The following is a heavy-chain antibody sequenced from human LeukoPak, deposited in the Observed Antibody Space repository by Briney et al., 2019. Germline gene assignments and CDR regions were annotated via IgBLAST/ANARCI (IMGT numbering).Heavy chain of an antibody. CDR2: ISSSGSTI. J-gene: IGHJ6*02. V-gene: IGHV3-48*03. CDR3: ARVYYTPNNMDV. Sequence: SGGSLRLSCAASGFTFSTYEMNWVRQAPGKGLEWVSYISSSGSTIYYADSVKGRFTISRDNAKNSLYLQMNSLRAEDTAVYYCARVYYTPNNMDVWGQGTTITVSS. D-gene: IGHD2-8*01. CDR1: GFTFSTYE.